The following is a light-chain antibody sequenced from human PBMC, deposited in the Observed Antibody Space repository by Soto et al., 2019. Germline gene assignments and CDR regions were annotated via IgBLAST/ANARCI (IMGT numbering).Light chain of an antibody. CDR2: AAS. CDR3: QQSFSSSWT. J-gene: IGKJ1*01. V-gene: IGKV1-39*01. CDR1: QSISNY. Sequence: DIQRTQSPASLSASIGDMVIITCRASQSISNYLNWYQHKPGRAPKFLIYAASSLQSGVPSRFSGSGSGTDFTLTISSLQREDFATYFCQQSFSSSWTFGQGTKVDIK.